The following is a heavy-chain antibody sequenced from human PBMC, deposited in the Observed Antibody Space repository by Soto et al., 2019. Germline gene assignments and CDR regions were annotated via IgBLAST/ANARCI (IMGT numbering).Heavy chain of an antibody. D-gene: IGHD6-13*01. CDR3: ARALPNWPRIGGAGNNGFDV. Sequence: SHTRSLTCXXXXXSXSSXSXAXNXXXXXXXXXXXXXGRTYYRSKWYSDYAVSVKSRITINPDTSKNQFSLQLNSVTPEDTAVYFCARALPNWPRIGGAGNNGFDVWGQGTMVTVSS. J-gene: IGHJ3*01. CDR2: TYYRSKWYS. CDR1: XXSXSSXSXA. V-gene: IGHV6-1*01.